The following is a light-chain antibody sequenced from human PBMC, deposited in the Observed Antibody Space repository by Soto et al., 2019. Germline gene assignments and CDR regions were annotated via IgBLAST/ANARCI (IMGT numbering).Light chain of an antibody. Sequence: MTQSPVTLSVSPGERATLSCRASQFIGSNLAWYQQKPAQPPSLLIYDASTRATGIPARFSGSGSGTEFTLTISSLQSEDFAVYYCHQYYNWPPLTFGGGTKVDIK. V-gene: IGKV3-15*01. CDR3: HQYYNWPPLT. J-gene: IGKJ4*01. CDR1: QFIGSN. CDR2: DAS.